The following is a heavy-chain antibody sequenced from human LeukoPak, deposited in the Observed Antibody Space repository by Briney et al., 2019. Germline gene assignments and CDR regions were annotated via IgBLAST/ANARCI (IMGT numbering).Heavy chain of an antibody. J-gene: IGHJ4*02. CDR1: GGSFSGYY. CDR2: INHSGST. V-gene: IGHV4-34*01. Sequence: SETLPLTCAVYGGSFSGYYWNWIRQPPGKGLEWIGEINHSGSTNYNPSLKSRVTISVDTSRNQFSLKLTSVTAADTAVYYCASPHIAVAGPAFDYWGQGTLVTVSS. D-gene: IGHD6-19*01. CDR3: ASPHIAVAGPAFDY.